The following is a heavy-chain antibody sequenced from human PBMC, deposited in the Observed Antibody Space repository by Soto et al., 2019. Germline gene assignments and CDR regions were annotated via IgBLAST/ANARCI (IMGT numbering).Heavy chain of an antibody. D-gene: IGHD3-3*01. CDR1: GVTFSSYA. Sequence: SVKVSCKASGVTFSSYAISWVRQAPGQGLEWMGGIIPIFGTANYAQKSQGRVTITADESTGTAYMELSSLRSEDTAVYYCARDRAGFLEWLLPFYGMDVWGQGTTVTVSS. CDR3: ARDRAGFLEWLLPFYGMDV. CDR2: IIPIFGTA. J-gene: IGHJ6*02. V-gene: IGHV1-69*13.